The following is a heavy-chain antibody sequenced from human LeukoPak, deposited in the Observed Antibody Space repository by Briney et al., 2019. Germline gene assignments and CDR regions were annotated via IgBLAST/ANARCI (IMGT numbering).Heavy chain of an antibody. CDR3: ARGDILTGYYPFDY. Sequence: SETLSLTCAVSGGSISSSNWWSWVRQPPGKGLEWIGEIYHSGSTNYNPSLKSRVTISVDKSKNQFSLKLSSVTAADTAVYYCARGDILTGYYPFDYWGQGTLVTVSS. J-gene: IGHJ4*02. CDR1: GGSISSSNW. CDR2: IYHSGST. V-gene: IGHV4-4*02. D-gene: IGHD3-9*01.